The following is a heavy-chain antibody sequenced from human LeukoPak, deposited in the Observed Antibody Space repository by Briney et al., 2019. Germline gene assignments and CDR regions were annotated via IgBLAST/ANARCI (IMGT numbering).Heavy chain of an antibody. D-gene: IGHD5-18*01. CDR1: GYTSTSYY. J-gene: IGHJ4*02. CDR3: ARGVPRGDTAMVLTY. CDR2: INPSGGST. Sequence: ASVKVSCKASGYTSTSYYMHWVRQAPGQGLEWMGIINPSGGSTSYAQKFQGRVTMTRDTSTSTVYMELSSLRSEDTAVYYCARGVPRGDTAMVLTYWGQGTLVTVSS. V-gene: IGHV1-46*01.